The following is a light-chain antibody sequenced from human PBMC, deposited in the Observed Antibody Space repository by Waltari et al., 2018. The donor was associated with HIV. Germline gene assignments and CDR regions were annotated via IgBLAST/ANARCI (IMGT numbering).Light chain of an antibody. CDR1: SRDVGGSHY. J-gene: IGLJ2*01. CDR2: DVN. V-gene: IGLV2-14*01. Sequence: QSALTQPASVSGSPGQSITIPCTGTSRDVGGSHYVSWYQQHPGKAPKLMIYDVNKRPSGVSNRFSGSKSGNTASLTISVLQAEDEADYYCSSYTSSSLRVFGGGTKLTVL. CDR3: SSYTSSSLRV.